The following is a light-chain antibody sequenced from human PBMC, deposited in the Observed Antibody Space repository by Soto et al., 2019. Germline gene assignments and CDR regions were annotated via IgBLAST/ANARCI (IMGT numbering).Light chain of an antibody. J-gene: IGLJ2*01. Sequence: QSILTQPPSASGTPGQRVTISCSGNNSNIGSNTVNWYQQLPGTAPKLLIYNDTRGPSRVPDRFSGSKSGTSASLAISGLHSEDEADFYCSAWDDSLQGVLFGGGTKLTVL. CDR1: NSNIGSNT. V-gene: IGLV1-44*01. CDR3: SAWDDSLQGVL. CDR2: NDT.